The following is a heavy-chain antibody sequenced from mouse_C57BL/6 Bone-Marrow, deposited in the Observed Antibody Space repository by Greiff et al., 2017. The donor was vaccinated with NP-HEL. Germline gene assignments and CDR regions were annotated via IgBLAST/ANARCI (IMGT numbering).Heavy chain of an antibody. CDR1: GFTFSSYA. CDR3: AREPLY. V-gene: IGHV5-4*01. J-gene: IGHJ3*01. Sequence: EVMLVESGGGLVKPGGSLKLSCAASGFTFSSYAMSWVRQTPEKRLEWVATISDGGSYTYYPDNVKGRFTISRDNAKNNLYLQMSHLKSEDTAMYYCAREPLYWGQGTLVTVSA. CDR2: ISDGGSYT.